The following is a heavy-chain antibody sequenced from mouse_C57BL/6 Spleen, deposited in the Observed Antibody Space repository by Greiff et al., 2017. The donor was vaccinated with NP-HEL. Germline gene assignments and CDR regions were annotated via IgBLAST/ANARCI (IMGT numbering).Heavy chain of an antibody. CDR2: IDPSDSYT. CDR1: GYTFTSYW. V-gene: IGHV1-59*01. D-gene: IGHD2-5*01. CDR3: ARRYSNYEDYAMDY. Sequence: QVQLQQPGAELVRPGTSVKLSCKASGYTFTSYWMHWVKQRPGQGLEWIGVIDPSDSYTNYNQKIKGKATLTVDTSSSTAYMQLSSLTSEDSAVYYCARRYSNYEDYAMDYWGQGTSVTVSS. J-gene: IGHJ4*01.